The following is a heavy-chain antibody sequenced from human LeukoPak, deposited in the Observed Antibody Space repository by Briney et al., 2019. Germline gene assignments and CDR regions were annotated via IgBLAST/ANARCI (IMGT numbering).Heavy chain of an antibody. CDR1: GFNFSSYE. J-gene: IGHJ4*02. Sequence: PGGSLRLSRAASGFNFSSYEMNWVRQAPGKGLEWVSYISSSGSTIYYTDSVKGRFTISRDNAKNSLYLQMNSLRAEDTAVYYCASLPVWFLFDYWGQGTLVTVSS. CDR2: ISSSGSTI. CDR3: ASLPVWFLFDY. V-gene: IGHV3-48*03. D-gene: IGHD3-10*01.